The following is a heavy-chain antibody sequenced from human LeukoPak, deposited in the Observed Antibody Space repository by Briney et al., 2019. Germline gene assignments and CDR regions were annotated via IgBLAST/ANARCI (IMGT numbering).Heavy chain of an antibody. V-gene: IGHV1-46*01. CDR2: INPSGGST. CDR1: GYTFTSYY. D-gene: IGHD2-2*01. Sequence: ASVKVSCKASGYTFTSYYMHWVRQAPGQGLEWIGIINPSGGSTSYAQKFQGRVTMTRDTSTSTVYMELSSLRSEDTAVYYCARDAVVVVPAADRYYFDYWGQGTLVTVSS. J-gene: IGHJ4*02. CDR3: ARDAVVVVPAADRYYFDY.